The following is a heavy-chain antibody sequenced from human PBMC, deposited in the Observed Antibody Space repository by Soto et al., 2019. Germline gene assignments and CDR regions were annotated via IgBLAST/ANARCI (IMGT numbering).Heavy chain of an antibody. V-gene: IGHV4-30-4*01. CDR3: ARDITHYYGSGRSWFDP. Sequence: PSETLSLTCTVSGGSISSGDYYWSWIRQPPGKGLEWIGYIYYSGSTYYNPSLKSRVTISVDTSKNQFSLKLSSVTAADTAVYYCARDITHYYGSGRSWFDPWGQGTLVTVSS. D-gene: IGHD3-10*01. J-gene: IGHJ5*02. CDR1: GGSISSGDYY. CDR2: IYYSGST.